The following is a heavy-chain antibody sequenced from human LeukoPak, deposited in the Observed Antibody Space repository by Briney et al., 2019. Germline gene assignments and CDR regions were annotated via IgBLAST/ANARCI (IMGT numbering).Heavy chain of an antibody. CDR3: ARTSATIIDY. CDR1: GFTFSSYA. J-gene: IGHJ4*02. V-gene: IGHV3-30-3*01. D-gene: IGHD5-24*01. Sequence: GGSLRLSCAASGFTFSSYAMHWVRQAPGKGLEWVAVISYDGSNKYYADSVKGRFTISRDNAKNSLYLQMNSLRAEDTAVYYCARTSATIIDYWGQGTLVTVSS. CDR2: ISYDGSNK.